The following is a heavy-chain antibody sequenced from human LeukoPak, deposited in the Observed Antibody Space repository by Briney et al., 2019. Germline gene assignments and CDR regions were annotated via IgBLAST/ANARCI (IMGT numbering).Heavy chain of an antibody. Sequence: PSETLSLTCTVSGYSISSGFYWGWIRQPPGKGLEWIGSIYHSGSTYYNPSLRSRVTISVDTSKSQFSLKLSSVTAADTAVYYCAGGDSGWYLGLGFDYWGQGTLVTVSS. V-gene: IGHV4-38-2*02. D-gene: IGHD6-19*01. CDR3: AGGDSGWYLGLGFDY. J-gene: IGHJ4*02. CDR2: IYHSGST. CDR1: GYSISSGFY.